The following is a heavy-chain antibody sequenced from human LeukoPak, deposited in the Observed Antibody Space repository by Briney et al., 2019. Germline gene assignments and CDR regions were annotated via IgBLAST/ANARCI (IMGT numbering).Heavy chain of an antibody. CDR2: IYYSGST. J-gene: IGHJ4*02. CDR3: AVDTGAAMGGYYFDY. V-gene: IGHV4-31*03. CDR1: GGSISSGGYY. D-gene: IGHD2-2*01. Sequence: SETLSLTCTVSGGSISSGGYYWSWIRQHPGKGLEWIGYIYYSGSTYYNPCLKSRVTMSVDTSKNQFSLKLSSVTAADTAVYYCAVDTGAAMGGYYFDYWGQGTLVTVSS.